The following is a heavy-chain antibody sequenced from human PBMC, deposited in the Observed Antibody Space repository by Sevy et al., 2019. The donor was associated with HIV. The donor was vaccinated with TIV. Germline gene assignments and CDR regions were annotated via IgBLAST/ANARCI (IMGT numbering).Heavy chain of an antibody. CDR1: GLTFSSYT. D-gene: IGHD3-16*02. CDR2: ISSSSSYI. CDR3: ARGRGVIHYFDY. J-gene: IGHJ4*02. V-gene: IGHV3-21*01. Sequence: GGSLRLSCAASGLTFSSYTRNWVRQAQGKGLEWVSSISSSSSYIYYEDSVKGRFTISRDTAKNSLYLQMNSLRAEDTAVYYCARGRGVIHYFDYWGQGTLVTVSS.